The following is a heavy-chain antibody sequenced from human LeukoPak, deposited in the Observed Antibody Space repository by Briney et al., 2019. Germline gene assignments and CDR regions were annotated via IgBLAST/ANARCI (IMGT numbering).Heavy chain of an antibody. Sequence: PGGSLRLSCAASGFTFSSYAMHWVRQAPGKGLEYVSAISSSGGGTYYADSVKGRFTISRDNSKDTLYLQMSSLRAEDTTVYYCVKSAGFDWLSPLDAFDIWGQGTMVTVSS. D-gene: IGHD3-9*01. CDR3: VKSAGFDWLSPLDAFDI. V-gene: IGHV3-64D*06. CDR1: GFTFSSYA. J-gene: IGHJ3*02. CDR2: ISSSGGGT.